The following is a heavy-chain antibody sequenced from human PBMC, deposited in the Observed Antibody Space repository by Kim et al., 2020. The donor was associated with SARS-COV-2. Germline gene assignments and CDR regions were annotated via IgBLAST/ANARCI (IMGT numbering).Heavy chain of an antibody. CDR2: IYYSGST. D-gene: IGHD3-9*01. J-gene: IGHJ4*02. V-gene: IGHV4-59*08. CDR3: ARFPVLRYFDWAN. Sequence: SETLSLTCTVSGGSISSYYWSWIRQPPGKGLEWIGYIYYSGSTNYNPSLKSRVTISVDTSKNQFSLKLSSVTAADTAVYYCARFPVLRYFDWANWGQGTLVTVSS. CDR1: GGSISSYY.